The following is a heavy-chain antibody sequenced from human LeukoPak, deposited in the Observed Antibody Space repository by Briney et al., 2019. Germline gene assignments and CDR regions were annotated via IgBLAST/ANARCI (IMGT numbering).Heavy chain of an antibody. Sequence: SGTLSLTCAVSGGSFSGYYWTWIRQSPGKGLEWIGEINHSGSTNYNPSLMRRVTMSVDTSKNQFSLNLTAVTAADTAVYYCARARRGYVRLDYWGQGTLVTVSS. CDR1: GGSFSGYY. CDR2: INHSGST. D-gene: IGHD5-12*01. J-gene: IGHJ4*02. V-gene: IGHV4-34*01. CDR3: ARARRGYVRLDY.